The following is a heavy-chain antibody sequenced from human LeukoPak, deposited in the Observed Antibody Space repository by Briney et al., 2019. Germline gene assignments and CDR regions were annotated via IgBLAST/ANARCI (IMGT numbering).Heavy chain of an antibody. CDR3: ASTHRRFGELLYYFDY. D-gene: IGHD3-10*01. CDR2: INHSGST. Sequence: SETLSLTCAVYGGSFSGYYWSWIRQPPGKGLEWIGEINHSGSTNYNPSLKSRVTISVDTSKNQFSLKLSSVTAADTAAYYCASTHRRFGELLYYFDYWGQGTLVTVSS. J-gene: IGHJ4*02. V-gene: IGHV4-34*01. CDR1: GGSFSGYY.